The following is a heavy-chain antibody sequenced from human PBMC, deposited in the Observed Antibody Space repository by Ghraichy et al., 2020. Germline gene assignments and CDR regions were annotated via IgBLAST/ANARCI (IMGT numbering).Heavy chain of an antibody. J-gene: IGHJ4*02. CDR1: RLTLTDSA. CDR2: IHNRPGDT. D-gene: IGHD2-2*01. Sequence: LSLTCASSRLTLTDSAVTWVRQAPGKGLEWVSTIHNRPGDTDYADSVKGRFSISRDNSKNTVYLQMNSLRAEDTALYFCARKPYCDGTSCYAFDSWGQGTLVTVSS. V-gene: IGHV3-23*01. CDR3: ARKPYCDGTSCYAFDS.